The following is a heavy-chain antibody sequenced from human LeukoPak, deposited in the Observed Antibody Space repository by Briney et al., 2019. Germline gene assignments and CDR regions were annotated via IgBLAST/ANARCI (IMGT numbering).Heavy chain of an antibody. J-gene: IGHJ4*02. D-gene: IGHD3-9*01. V-gene: IGHV3-23*01. CDR2: VTRSGDTT. CDR3: AKDRNQYFDPNFDY. CDR1: GFTFSSYS. Sequence: GGSLRLSCAASGFTFSSYSMNWVRQAPGKGLEWVSAVTRSGDTTYYADSVKGRFIISRDNSKNTLYLQMNNLRAEDTALYYCAKDRNQYFDPNFDYWGQGTLVTVSS.